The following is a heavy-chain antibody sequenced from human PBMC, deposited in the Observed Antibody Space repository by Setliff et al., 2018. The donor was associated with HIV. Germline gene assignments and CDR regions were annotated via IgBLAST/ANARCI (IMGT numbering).Heavy chain of an antibody. CDR3: AGLGRAIDDGGSSLRLDF. D-gene: IGHD3-10*01. V-gene: IGHV4-4*09. J-gene: IGHJ4*02. CDR1: DDSFSNYD. Sequence: SETLSLTCVVADDSFSNYDWTWIRQSPGKALEWIGYISSSGTTTYNPSLRSRVTISIETSNTRFSLWLRSATAADTATYFCAGLGRAIDDGGSSLRLDFWGQGMLVTVSS. CDR2: ISSSGTT.